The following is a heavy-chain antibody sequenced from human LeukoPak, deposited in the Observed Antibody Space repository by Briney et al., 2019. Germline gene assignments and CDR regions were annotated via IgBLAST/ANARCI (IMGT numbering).Heavy chain of an antibody. D-gene: IGHD6-13*01. Sequence: GSSVKVSCKASGGTFSSYAISWVRQAPGQGLEWMGGIIPIFGTANYARKFQGRVTITADESTSTAYMELSSLRSEDTAVYYCARDGSWYYYGMDVWGQGTTVTVSS. CDR3: ARDGSWYYYGMDV. J-gene: IGHJ6*02. CDR2: IIPIFGTA. CDR1: GGTFSSYA. V-gene: IGHV1-69*01.